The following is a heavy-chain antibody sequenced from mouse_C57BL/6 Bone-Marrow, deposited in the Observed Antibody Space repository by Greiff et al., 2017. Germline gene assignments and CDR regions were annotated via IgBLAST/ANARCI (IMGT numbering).Heavy chain of an antibody. J-gene: IGHJ1*03. CDR1: GFTFSDYG. D-gene: IGHD2-4*01. V-gene: IGHV5-17*01. Sequence: EVHLVESGGGLVKPGGSLKLSCAASGFTFSDYGMHWVRQAPEKGLEWVAYISSGSSTIYYADTVKGRFTISRDNAKNTLFLQMTSLRSEDTAMYYCARGVITDWYFDVWGTGTTVTVSS. CDR2: ISSGSSTI. CDR3: ARGVITDWYFDV.